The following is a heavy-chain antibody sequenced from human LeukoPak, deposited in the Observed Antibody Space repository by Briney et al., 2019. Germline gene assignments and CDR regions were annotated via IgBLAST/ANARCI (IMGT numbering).Heavy chain of an antibody. V-gene: IGHV1-69*13. CDR1: GGTFNSYA. D-gene: IGHD5-18*01. CDR3: ARDSTAIDAFDI. Sequence: GASVKVSCKASGGTFNSYAISWVRRAPGQGLEWMGGIIPIFGTANYAQKFQGRVTITADESTSTAYMELSSLRSEDTAVYYCARDSTAIDAFDIWGQGTMVTVSS. J-gene: IGHJ3*02. CDR2: IIPIFGTA.